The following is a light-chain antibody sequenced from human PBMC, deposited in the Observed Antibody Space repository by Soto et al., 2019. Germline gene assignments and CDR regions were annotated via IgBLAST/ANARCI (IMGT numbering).Light chain of an antibody. J-gene: IGKJ4*01. CDR3: QQRSHWPPLT. V-gene: IGKV3-11*01. Sequence: EIVLTQSPATLSMSPGERATLSCRASQSVSTYLAWYQQKPGQAPRLLIFDASNRASGIPSRFSGSGSGTNFTHTISRLEPEDFAVYFCQQRSHWPPLTFGGGTKVEIK. CDR1: QSVSTY. CDR2: DAS.